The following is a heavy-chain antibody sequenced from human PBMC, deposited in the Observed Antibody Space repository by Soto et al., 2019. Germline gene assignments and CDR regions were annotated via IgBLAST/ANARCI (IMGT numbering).Heavy chain of an antibody. V-gene: IGHV4-4*02. D-gene: IGHD6-13*01. Sequence: QVQLQESGPGLVQPSGTLSLTCAVSGDSINNSHWWSWVRQTPGKGLEWIGETYHSGTTNYNPSIKTRVTISIDKSKNQLSLKMTSVTAADTAVYYCAREVNSSPARGPNWFDPWGQGTLVTVSS. CDR3: AREVNSSPARGPNWFDP. J-gene: IGHJ5*02. CDR2: TYHSGTT. CDR1: GDSINNSHW.